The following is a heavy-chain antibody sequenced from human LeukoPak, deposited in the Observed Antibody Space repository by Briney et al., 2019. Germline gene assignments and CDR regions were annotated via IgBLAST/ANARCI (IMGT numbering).Heavy chain of an antibody. D-gene: IGHD2-2*01. Sequence: PSETLSLTCAVSGGSISSGGYSWSWIRQPPGKGLEWIGYIYHSGSTYYNPSLKSRVTISVDRSKNQFSLKLSSVTAADTAVYYCARVVPAATDYYYYGMDVWGKGTTVTVSS. CDR1: GGSISSGGYS. J-gene: IGHJ6*04. V-gene: IGHV4-30-2*01. CDR3: ARVVPAATDYYYYGMDV. CDR2: IYHSGST.